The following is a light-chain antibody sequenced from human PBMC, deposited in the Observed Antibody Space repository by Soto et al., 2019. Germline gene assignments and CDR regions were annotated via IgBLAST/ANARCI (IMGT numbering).Light chain of an antibody. Sequence: EIVLTQSPGTPSLSPGERATLSSRASQSVSSSYLAWYQQKPGQAPRLLIYGASGRATGIPDRFSGSGSGTDFTLTISRLEPEDFAVYYCQQYGISPLFTFGPGTKVDIK. J-gene: IGKJ3*01. V-gene: IGKV3-20*01. CDR1: QSVSSSY. CDR3: QQYGISPLFT. CDR2: GAS.